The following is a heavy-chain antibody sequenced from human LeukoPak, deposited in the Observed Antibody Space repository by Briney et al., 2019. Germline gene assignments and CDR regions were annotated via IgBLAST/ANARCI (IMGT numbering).Heavy chain of an antibody. V-gene: IGHV1-2*02. Sequence: ASVKVSCKASGYTFTGYYMHWVRQAPGQGLEWMGWINPNSGGTNYAQKFQGRVTMTRDTSISTAYMELSRLRSDDTAVYYCARAGLWFGEFQALDIWGQGTMVTVSS. CDR2: INPNSGGT. CDR1: GYTFTGYY. CDR3: ARAGLWFGEFQALDI. J-gene: IGHJ3*02. D-gene: IGHD3-10*01.